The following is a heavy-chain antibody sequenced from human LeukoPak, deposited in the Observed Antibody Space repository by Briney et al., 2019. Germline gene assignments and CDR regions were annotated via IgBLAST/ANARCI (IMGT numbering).Heavy chain of an antibody. V-gene: IGHV1-69*04. D-gene: IGHD3-10*01. Sequence: ASVKVSCKASGGTFSSYAISWVRQAPGQGLEWMGRIIPILGIANYAQKFQGRVTITADKSTSTAYMELSSLGSEDTAVYYCARDRLMVRGVRESYFDYWGQGTLVTVSS. J-gene: IGHJ4*02. CDR2: IIPILGIA. CDR1: GGTFSSYA. CDR3: ARDRLMVRGVRESYFDY.